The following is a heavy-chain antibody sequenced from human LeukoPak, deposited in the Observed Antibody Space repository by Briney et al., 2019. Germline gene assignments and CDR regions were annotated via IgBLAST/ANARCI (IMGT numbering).Heavy chain of an antibody. D-gene: IGHD2-21*02. CDR3: ARTYCGGDCRGYYYHYYMDV. Sequence: SETLSLTCTVSGDSISSGSYYWSWIRQPAGKGLEWIGRIYTSGSTKYNPSLKSRVTISVDRSKNQFSLKLSSVTAADTAVYYCARTYCGGDCRGYYYHYYMDVWGKGTTVTISS. J-gene: IGHJ6*03. CDR1: GDSISSGSYY. V-gene: IGHV4-61*02. CDR2: IYTSGST.